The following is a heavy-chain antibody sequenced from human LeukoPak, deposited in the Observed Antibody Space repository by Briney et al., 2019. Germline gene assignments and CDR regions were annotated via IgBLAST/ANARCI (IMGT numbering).Heavy chain of an antibody. J-gene: IGHJ4*02. D-gene: IGHD4-11*01. CDR2: ISYDGSNK. V-gene: IGHV3-30-3*01. CDR3: AKDHGYYSG. Sequence: PGGSLRLSCAASGFTFSSYAMHWVRQAPGKGLEWVAVISYDGSNKYYADSVKGRFTISRDNSKNTLYLQMNSLRAEDTAVYYCAKDHGYYSGWGQGTLVTVSS. CDR1: GFTFSSYA.